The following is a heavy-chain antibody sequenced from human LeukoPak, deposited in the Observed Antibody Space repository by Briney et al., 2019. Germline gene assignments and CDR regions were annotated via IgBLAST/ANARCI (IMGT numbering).Heavy chain of an antibody. V-gene: IGHV1-69*13. Sequence: GASVKVSCKASGGTFSSYAISWVRQAPGQGLEWMGVIFPIFGTVNYAQKVQGRVTITADESPSTAYMELSSLRSEDTAVYYCARARDYQLLCAFDIWGQGTMVTASS. CDR3: ARARDYQLLCAFDI. J-gene: IGHJ3*02. CDR2: IFPIFGTV. D-gene: IGHD2-2*01. CDR1: GGTFSSYA.